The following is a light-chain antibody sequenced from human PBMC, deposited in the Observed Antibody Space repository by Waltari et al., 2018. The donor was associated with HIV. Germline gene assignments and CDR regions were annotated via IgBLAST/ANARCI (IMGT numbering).Light chain of an antibody. CDR2: SDD. J-gene: IGLJ7*01. CDR3: ASWDDRVNGAV. V-gene: IGLV1-44*01. Sequence: QSVLTQPPSASGTPGRRVTISCSGTRSSIGSNTVSWYTHLPGIAPRPLIYSDDQRPSGVPERFSGSKSGASASLAISWLHSEDEGDYYCASWDDRVNGAVFGGGTQLTVL. CDR1: RSSIGSNT.